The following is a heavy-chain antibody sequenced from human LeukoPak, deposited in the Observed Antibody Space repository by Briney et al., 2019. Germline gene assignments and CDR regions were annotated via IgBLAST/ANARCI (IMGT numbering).Heavy chain of an antibody. J-gene: IGHJ5*02. CDR2: ISSDGRYK. Sequence: GGSLRLSCVVSGFHFSYFAMHWVRQAPGKGLEWVAIISSDGRYKDHADSVKGRFTISRDNSKNTLNLEMNSLRPEDTAQYHCVRDPTSLHSXPXXXXXCXPLDTWGXGTPVAV. V-gene: IGHV3-30*04. D-gene: IGHD2-15*01. CDR3: VRDPTSLHSXPXXXXXCXPLDT. CDR1: GFHFSYFA.